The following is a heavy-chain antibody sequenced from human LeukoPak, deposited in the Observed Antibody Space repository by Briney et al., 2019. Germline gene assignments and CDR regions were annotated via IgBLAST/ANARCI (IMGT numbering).Heavy chain of an antibody. CDR1: GFTFSSYS. D-gene: IGHD7-27*01. CDR2: ISSSSLYI. J-gene: IGHJ4*02. Sequence: PGGSLRLSCAASGFTFSSYSMNWVRQAPGKGLEWVSSISSSSLYIYYADSVKGRFTISRDNAKNSLYLQMNSLRAEDTAVYYCARDPWGGSYLDYWGQGTLVTVSS. V-gene: IGHV3-21*01. CDR3: ARDPWGGSYLDY.